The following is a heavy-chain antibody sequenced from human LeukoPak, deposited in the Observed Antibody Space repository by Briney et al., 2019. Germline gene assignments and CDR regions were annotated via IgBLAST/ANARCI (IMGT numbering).Heavy chain of an antibody. Sequence: ASVKVSCKVSGYTLTELPMHWVRQAPGKGLEWMGGFDPEDGETIYAQKVQGRVTMTRDTSISTAYMELSRLRSDDTAVYYCARSLGSGELNWGQGTLVTVSS. D-gene: IGHD3-10*01. J-gene: IGHJ4*02. CDR3: ARSLGSGELN. CDR2: FDPEDGET. V-gene: IGHV1-24*01. CDR1: GYTLTELP.